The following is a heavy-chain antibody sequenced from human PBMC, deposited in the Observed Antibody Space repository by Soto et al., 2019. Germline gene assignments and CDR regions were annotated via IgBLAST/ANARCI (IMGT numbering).Heavy chain of an antibody. J-gene: IGHJ4*02. CDR2: ISGSGGST. CDR1: GFTFSSYA. D-gene: IGHD3-10*01. Sequence: EVQLLESGGGLVQPGGSLRLSCAASGFTFSSYAMSWVRQAPGKGLEWVSAISGSGGSTYYADSVKGRFTISRDNSKNTLYLQMNSLRAEDTAVYSCAKAYLYYGSGSGYDYWGQGTLVTVSS. CDR3: AKAYLYYGSGSGYDY. V-gene: IGHV3-23*01.